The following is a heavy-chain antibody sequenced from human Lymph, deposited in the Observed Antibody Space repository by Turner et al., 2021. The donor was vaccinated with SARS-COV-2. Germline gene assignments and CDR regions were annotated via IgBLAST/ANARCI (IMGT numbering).Heavy chain of an antibody. D-gene: IGHD3-22*01. CDR3: ASYYYDSSGYSYGFDY. J-gene: IGHJ4*02. Sequence: QVQLQESGPGLVKPSETLSLTCTVSGGSISSDYWSWIRQPPGKGLEWIGYIYYSGSTNYNPSLKSRVTISVDTSKNQFSLKLSSVTAADTAVYYCASYYYDSSGYSYGFDYWGQGTLVTVSS. V-gene: IGHV4-59*08. CDR1: GGSISSDY. CDR2: IYYSGST.